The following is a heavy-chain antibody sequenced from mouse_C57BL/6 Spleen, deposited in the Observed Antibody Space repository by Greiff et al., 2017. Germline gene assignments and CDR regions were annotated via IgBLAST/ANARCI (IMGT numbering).Heavy chain of an antibody. J-gene: IGHJ4*01. D-gene: IGHD2-4*01. V-gene: IGHV1-42*01. CDR1: GYSFTGYY. CDR2: INPSTGGT. Sequence: VQLQQSGPELVKPGASVTISCKASGYSFTGYYMNWVKQSPEKSLEWIGEINPSTGGTTYNQKFKAKATLTVDKSSSTAYMQLKSLTSEDSAVYYCARSPYYDYDGYYAMDYWGQGTSVTVSS. CDR3: ARSPYYDYDGYYAMDY.